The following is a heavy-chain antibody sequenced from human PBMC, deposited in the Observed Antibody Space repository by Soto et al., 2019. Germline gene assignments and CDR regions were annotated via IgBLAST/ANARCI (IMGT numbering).Heavy chain of an antibody. D-gene: IGHD3-22*01. CDR2: INPNSGCT. V-gene: IGHV1-2*02. Sequence: DSVKVSCRSSGYTFTGYYMHWVVQAHGQGLEWMGWINPNSGCTNYAQKFQGRVTMTRDTSISTAYMELSRLRSDDTAVYYCARDMDYYDSSGYYPYWGQAPPVTVSS. J-gene: IGHJ4*02. CDR1: GYTFTGYY. CDR3: ARDMDYYDSSGYYPY.